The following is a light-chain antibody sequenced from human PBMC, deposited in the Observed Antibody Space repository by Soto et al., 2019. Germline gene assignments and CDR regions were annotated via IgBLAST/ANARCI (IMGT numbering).Light chain of an antibody. CDR1: QSISTW. V-gene: IGKV1-5*01. CDR2: DAS. CDR3: QQRSNWPPIT. J-gene: IGKJ5*01. Sequence: DIQMTQSPSTLSASVRDRVTITCRASQSISTWLAWYQQKPGKAPKLLISDASSLESGVPSRFSGSGSGTEFTLTISSLQPDDFAAYYCQQRSNWPPITFGQGTRLEIK.